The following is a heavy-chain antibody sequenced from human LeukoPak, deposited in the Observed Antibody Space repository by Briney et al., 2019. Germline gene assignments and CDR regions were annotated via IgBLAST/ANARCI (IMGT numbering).Heavy chain of an antibody. CDR3: ARWPGGSYYYYYMDV. V-gene: IGHV1-2*02. D-gene: IGHD3-16*01. J-gene: IGHJ6*03. Sequence: ASVKVSCKASGYTFTGYYMHWVRQAPGQGLEWMGWINPNSGGTNYAQKFQGRVTMTRDTSISTAYMELSRLRSDDTAVSYCARWPGGSYYYYYMDVWGKGTTVNVSS. CDR2: INPNSGGT. CDR1: GYTFTGYY.